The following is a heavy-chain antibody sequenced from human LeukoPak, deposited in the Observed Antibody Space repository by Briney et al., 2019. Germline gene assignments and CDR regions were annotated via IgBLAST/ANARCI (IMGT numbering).Heavy chain of an antibody. D-gene: IGHD6-19*01. CDR1: GFTFSNYA. CDR2: ISGSGGST. V-gene: IGHV3-23*01. J-gene: IGHJ4*02. Sequence: GGSLRLSCAASGFTFSNYAMSWVRQAPGKGLEWVSAISGSGGSTYYADSVKGRFTISRDDSKNTLYLQMNSLRAKDTAVYYCAKGLPYSSGWYFPDCWGQGTLVTVSS. CDR3: AKGLPYSSGWYFPDC.